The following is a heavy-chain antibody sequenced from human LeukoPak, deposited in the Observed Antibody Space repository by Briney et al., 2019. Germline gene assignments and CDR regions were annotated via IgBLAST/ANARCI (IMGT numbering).Heavy chain of an antibody. D-gene: IGHD6-19*01. CDR2: ISGSGGST. J-gene: IGHJ4*02. CDR1: GFTFSSYA. V-gene: IGHV3-23*01. CDR3: AKGPIAVAGSPGDY. Sequence: PGGSLRLSCAASGFTFSSYAMSWVRQAPGKGLEWVSAISGSGGSTYYADSVKGRFTISGDNPKNTLYLQMNSLRAEDTAVYYCAKGPIAVAGSPGDYWGQGTLVTVSS.